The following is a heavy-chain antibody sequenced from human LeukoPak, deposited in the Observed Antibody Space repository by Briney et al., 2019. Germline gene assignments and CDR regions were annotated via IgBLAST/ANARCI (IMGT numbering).Heavy chain of an antibody. V-gene: IGHV1-69*01. D-gene: IGHD3-22*01. Sequence: GSSVKVSCKASGGTFSSYAISWVRQAPGQGLEWMGGVIPIFGTANYAQKFQGRVTITADESTSTAYMELSSLRSEDTAVYYCARNYDSSGYFSYWGQGTLVTVSS. CDR3: ARNYDSSGYFSY. J-gene: IGHJ4*02. CDR2: VIPIFGTA. CDR1: GGTFSSYA.